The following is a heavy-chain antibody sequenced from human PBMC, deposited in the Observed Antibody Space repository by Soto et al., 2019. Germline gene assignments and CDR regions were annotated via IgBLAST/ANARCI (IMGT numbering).Heavy chain of an antibody. D-gene: IGHD6-19*01. CDR1: GFTFSNYV. J-gene: IGHJ4*02. V-gene: IGHV3-30-3*01. Sequence: QVQLVESGGGVVQPGRSLRLSCAASGFTFSNYVMHWVRQAPGKGLEWVAVISYDGSNKYYADSVKGRFTISRDNSKNPLYLQMNSLRGEDTAVYYCARESSSGRSLDYWGQGTLVTVSS. CDR2: ISYDGSNK. CDR3: ARESSSGRSLDY.